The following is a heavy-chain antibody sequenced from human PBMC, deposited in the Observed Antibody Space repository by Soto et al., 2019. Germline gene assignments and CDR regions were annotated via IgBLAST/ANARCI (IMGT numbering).Heavy chain of an antibody. D-gene: IGHD2-21*02. CDR1: GFTFSTYA. CDR3: ARGSCHPTGGDCHLAGALEI. J-gene: IGHJ3*02. CDR2: ITNTGGRT. Sequence: PGGSLRLSCGASGFTFSTYAMTWVRQAPGAGLEWVSTITNTGGRTKYTDSVKGRFTISRDNAKNSLYLQMNSLRAEDTAVYYCARGSCHPTGGDCHLAGALEIWGQGTMVPVSS. V-gene: IGHV3-23*01.